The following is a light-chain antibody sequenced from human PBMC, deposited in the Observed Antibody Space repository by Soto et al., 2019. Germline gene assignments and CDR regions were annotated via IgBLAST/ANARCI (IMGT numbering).Light chain of an antibody. Sequence: EIVMTQSPATLSVSPGERATLSCRASQSVGSDLAWYQQKPGQAPRLLIYGASTRAAGIPDRFSGSGSGTDFTLTITRLEPEDSAVYFCQQYTGPPTTFGQGTRLENK. J-gene: IGKJ5*01. CDR1: QSVGSD. CDR2: GAS. V-gene: IGKV3D-15*01. CDR3: QQYTGPPTT.